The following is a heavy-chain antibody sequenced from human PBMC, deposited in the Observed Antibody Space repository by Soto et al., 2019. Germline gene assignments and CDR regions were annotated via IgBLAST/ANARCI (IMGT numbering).Heavy chain of an antibody. CDR2: ISAYNGNT. J-gene: IGHJ4*02. D-gene: IGHD4-17*01. Sequence: ASVKVSCKASGYTFTSYGISWVRQAPGQGLERMGWISAYNGNTNYAQKLQGRVTMTTDTSTSTAYMELRSLRSDDTAVYYCAREAYDGDYDYFDYWGQGTLVTVSS. V-gene: IGHV1-18*01. CDR1: GYTFTSYG. CDR3: AREAYDGDYDYFDY.